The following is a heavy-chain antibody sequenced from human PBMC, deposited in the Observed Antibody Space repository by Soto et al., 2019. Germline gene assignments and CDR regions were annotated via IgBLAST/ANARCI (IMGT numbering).Heavy chain of an antibody. CDR3: ARAGYCSTTTCSDYYYNGLDV. J-gene: IGHJ6*02. CDR2: INPRGGNT. V-gene: IGHV1-46*01. Sequence: QVQLVQSEAEVRKPGASVKLSCKASGYTFINYYMHWVRQAPGQGLEWMGIINPRGGNTIYAQKFQGRVTVTRDASTDTVYLDLSSLRSADTAVYFCARAGYCSTTTCSDYYYNGLDVWGQGTTVTVSS. D-gene: IGHD2-2*01. CDR1: GYTFINYY.